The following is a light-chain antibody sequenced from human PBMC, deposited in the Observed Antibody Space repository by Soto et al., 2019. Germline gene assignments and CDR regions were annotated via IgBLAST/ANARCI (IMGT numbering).Light chain of an antibody. CDR3: QVWDSSTAV. Sequence: SYELTQPLSVSVALGQTARLTCGGNNIGSKSVHWYQQKPGQAPVLVIYRDSNRPSGIPERFSGSNSGNTATLTISRAQAGDEADYYCQVWDSSTAVFGGGTKLTVL. J-gene: IGLJ2*01. CDR1: NIGSKS. V-gene: IGLV3-9*01. CDR2: RDS.